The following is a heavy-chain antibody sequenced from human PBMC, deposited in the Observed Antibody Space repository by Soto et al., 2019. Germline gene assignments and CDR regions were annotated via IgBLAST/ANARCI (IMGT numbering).Heavy chain of an antibody. CDR2: IDYSGST. CDR3: ARTESTGGWAAWY. CDR1: GGSVTSGRYV. V-gene: IGHV4-61*01. Sequence: SETLSLTCTVSGGSVTSGRYVWSWIRQPPGKGLEWIGYIDYSGSTGYNPSLKSRVTISVDVSKNQFYLKLSSVTAADTAVYYCARTESTGGWAAWYWGQGTLVTVSS. J-gene: IGHJ4*02. D-gene: IGHD2-8*02.